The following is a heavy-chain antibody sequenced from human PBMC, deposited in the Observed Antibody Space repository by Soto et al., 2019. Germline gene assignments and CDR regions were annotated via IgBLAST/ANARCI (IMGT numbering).Heavy chain of an antibody. CDR3: AREGSMDV. CDR2: ISYDGSNK. V-gene: IGHV3-30-3*01. Sequence: QVQLVESGGGVVQPGRSLRLSCAASGFTFSSYAMHWVRQAPGKGLEWVAVISYDGSNKYYADSVKGRFTISRENSKNTLYLQMNSLRPEDTAVYYCAREGSMDVWGQGTTVTVSS. J-gene: IGHJ6*02. CDR1: GFTFSSYA.